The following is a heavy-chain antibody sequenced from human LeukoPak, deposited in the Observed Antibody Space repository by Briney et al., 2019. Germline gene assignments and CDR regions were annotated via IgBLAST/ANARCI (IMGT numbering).Heavy chain of an antibody. Sequence: GRPLRLSCAASGFTFSSYGMHWVRQAPGKGLEGVAVIWYDGSNKYYADSVKGRFTISRDNSKNTLYLQMNSLRAEDTAVYYCAKDSRDGYNRGAFDYWGQGTLVTVSS. V-gene: IGHV3-33*06. D-gene: IGHD5-24*01. CDR3: AKDSRDGYNRGAFDY. CDR1: GFTFSSYG. J-gene: IGHJ4*02. CDR2: IWYDGSNK.